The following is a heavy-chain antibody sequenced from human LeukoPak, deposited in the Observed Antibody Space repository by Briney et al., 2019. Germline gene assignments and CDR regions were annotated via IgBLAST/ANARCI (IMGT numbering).Heavy chain of an antibody. CDR2: ISSSAGSI. CDR3: ARVLLSGYDRPIDF. V-gene: IGHV3-48*03. J-gene: IGHJ4*02. D-gene: IGHD5-12*01. CDR1: GFTFSSYE. Sequence: PGGSLRLSCAASGFTFSSYEMNWVRQAPGKRLGWVSYISSSAGSIYLADSVKDRFSVSRDNAKNSLYLQMTSLRAEDTGIYYCARVLLSGYDRPIDFWGQGTLVTVSS.